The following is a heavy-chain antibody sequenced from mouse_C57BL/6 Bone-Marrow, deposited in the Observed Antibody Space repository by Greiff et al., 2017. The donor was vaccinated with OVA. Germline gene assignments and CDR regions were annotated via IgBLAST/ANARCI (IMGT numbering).Heavy chain of an antibody. CDR3: ASMGDIYYYGSSDRYFDV. D-gene: IGHD1-1*01. CDR1: GYTFTSYW. V-gene: IGHV1-72*01. CDR2: IDPNSGGT. Sequence: QVQLQQPGAELVKPGASVKLSCKASGYTFTSYWMHWVKQRPGRGLEWIGRIDPNSGGTKYNEKFKSKATLTVDKPSSTAYMQLSSLTSEDSAVYYCASMGDIYYYGSSDRYFDVWGTGTTVTVSS. J-gene: IGHJ1*03.